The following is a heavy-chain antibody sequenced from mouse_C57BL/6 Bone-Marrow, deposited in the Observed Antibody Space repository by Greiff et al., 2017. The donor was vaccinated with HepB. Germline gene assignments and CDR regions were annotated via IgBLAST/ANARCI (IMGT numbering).Heavy chain of an antibody. CDR2: ISDGGSYT. CDR1: GFTFSSYA. J-gene: IGHJ2*01. V-gene: IGHV5-4*01. D-gene: IGHD2-2*01. Sequence: EVMLVESGGGLVKPGGSLKLSCAASGFTFSSYAMSWVRQTPEKRLEWVATISDGGSYTYYPDNVKGRFTISRDNAKNTLYLQMSHLKSGDTAMYNWARDDDGNDAYYFDYWGQGTTLTVAS. CDR3: ARDDDGNDAYYFDY.